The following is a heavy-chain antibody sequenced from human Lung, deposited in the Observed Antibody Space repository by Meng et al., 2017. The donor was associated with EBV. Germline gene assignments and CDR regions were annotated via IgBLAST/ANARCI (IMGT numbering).Heavy chain of an antibody. V-gene: IGHV4-30-4*08. CDR1: GGSIRFGDYY. D-gene: IGHD6-6*01. CDR3: AREYSSSSGLPGP. J-gene: IGHJ5*02. CDR2: IYDSGST. Sequence: QVQLQESGPGLVKPSPTLSLTCTVSGGSIRFGDYYWSWIRQPPGKGLEWIGYIYDSGSTSYNPSLMSRVTISVDTSRNQFSLKLTSVTAADTAVYYCAREYSSSSGLPGPWGQGTLVTVSS.